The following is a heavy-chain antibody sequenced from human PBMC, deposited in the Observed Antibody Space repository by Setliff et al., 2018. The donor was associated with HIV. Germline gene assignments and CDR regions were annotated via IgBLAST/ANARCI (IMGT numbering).Heavy chain of an antibody. J-gene: IGHJ6*03. CDR1: GGTFSNYA. D-gene: IGHD6-6*01. CDR2: IIPMFGTA. CDR3: ARGSIAAPKHYYYMNV. V-gene: IGHV1-69*05. Sequence: RASVKVSCKTSGGTFSNYAISWVRQAPGQGLEWMGGIIPMFGTANYAQKFQGRVTITTDASTSTAYMELSSLRSEDTAVYYCARGSIAAPKHYYYMNVCGKGTTVTVS.